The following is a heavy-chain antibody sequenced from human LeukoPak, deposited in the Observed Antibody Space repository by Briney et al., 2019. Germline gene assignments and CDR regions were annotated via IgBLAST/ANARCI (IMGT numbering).Heavy chain of an antibody. Sequence: PSETLSLTCAVYGGSFSGYYWSWIRQPPGKGLEWIGEINHSGSTNYNPSLKSRVTISVDKSKNQFSLKLSSVTAADTAVYYCARAPPGYDSSGYYYYGMDVWGQGTTVTVSS. V-gene: IGHV4-34*01. CDR3: ARAPPGYDSSGYYYYGMDV. CDR2: INHSGST. D-gene: IGHD3-22*01. CDR1: GGSFSGYY. J-gene: IGHJ6*02.